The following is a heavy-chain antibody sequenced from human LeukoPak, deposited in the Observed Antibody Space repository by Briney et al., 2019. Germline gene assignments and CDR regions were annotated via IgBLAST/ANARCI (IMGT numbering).Heavy chain of an antibody. CDR1: GYTFTSYD. Sequence: GASVKLSCKASGYTFTSYDINWVRQATGHGREWMGWMNPNSGNTGYAQRFQGRVSMTRNTSISTVYMELSSLRSEDTAVYYCARVPSSFGYWGQGSLVTVSS. CDR2: MNPNSGNT. D-gene: IGHD1-1*01. V-gene: IGHV1-8*01. CDR3: ARVPSSFGY. J-gene: IGHJ4*02.